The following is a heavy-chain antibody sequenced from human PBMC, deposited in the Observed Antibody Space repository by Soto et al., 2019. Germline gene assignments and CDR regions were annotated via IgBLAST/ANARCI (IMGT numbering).Heavy chain of an antibody. D-gene: IGHD5-12*01. Sequence: EVQLLESGGGLVQPGGSLRLPCAASGLTFSSYDMTWVRQAPGKGLEWVSAISGSGVSTYYADSVKGRFTISRDNSKNRLYLQINRHIAENTAVYYCAKGGGYVFQYSYYCMDVWGKGTTVTVSS. CDR2: ISGSGVST. CDR1: GLTFSSYD. J-gene: IGHJ6*03. CDR3: AKGGGYVFQYSYYCMDV. V-gene: IGHV3-23*01.